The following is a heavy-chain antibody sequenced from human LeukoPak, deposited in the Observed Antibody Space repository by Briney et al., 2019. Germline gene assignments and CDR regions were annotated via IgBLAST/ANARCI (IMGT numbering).Heavy chain of an antibody. V-gene: IGHV3-30*02. CDR2: IRYDGSNK. Sequence: QPGGSLRLSCAASGFTFSSYGMHWVRQAPGKGLEWVAFIRYDGSNKYYADSVKGRFTISRDNSKNTLYLQMNSLRAEDTAVYYCAKDPLHKDYDILTGDLPDYWGQGTLVTVSS. D-gene: IGHD3-9*01. J-gene: IGHJ4*02. CDR3: AKDPLHKDYDILTGDLPDY. CDR1: GFTFSSYG.